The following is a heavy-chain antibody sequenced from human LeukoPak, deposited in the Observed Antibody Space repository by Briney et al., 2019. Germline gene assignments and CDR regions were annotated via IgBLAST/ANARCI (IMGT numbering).Heavy chain of an antibody. Sequence: ASVKVSCKASGYTFTGYYMHSVRQAPGQGLEWMGWINPNSGDTNYAQKFQGRVTMTRDTSISTAYMELSRLRSDDTAVYYCARDSAEDYYDSSGYYQSDAFDIWGQGTMVTVSS. D-gene: IGHD3-22*01. CDR2: INPNSGDT. CDR3: ARDSAEDYYDSSGYYQSDAFDI. CDR1: GYTFTGYY. J-gene: IGHJ3*02. V-gene: IGHV1-2*02.